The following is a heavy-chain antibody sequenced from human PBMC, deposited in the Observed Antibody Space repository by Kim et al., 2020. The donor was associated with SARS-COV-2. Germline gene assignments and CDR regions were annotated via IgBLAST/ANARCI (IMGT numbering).Heavy chain of an antibody. D-gene: IGHD3-9*01. J-gene: IGHJ4*02. CDR3: AQPAYDILTAFAY. CDR2: ISASGGST. Sequence: GGSLRLSCEASGFTFRNYAISWVRQAPGRGLEWVSAISASGGSTYYADSVKGRFTISRDNSKNTLHLQMNSLRAEDTAVYYCAQPAYDILTAFAYLGQGNLGTASS. CDR1: GFTFRNYA. V-gene: IGHV3-23*01.